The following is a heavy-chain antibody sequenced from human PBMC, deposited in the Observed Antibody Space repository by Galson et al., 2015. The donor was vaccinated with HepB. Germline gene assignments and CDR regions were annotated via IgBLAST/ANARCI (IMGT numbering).Heavy chain of an antibody. Sequence: SVKVSCKASGGTFTDYPVNWVRQAPGQGLEWMGGIVPIFGTTTYAQMFQGRLTIAADESTSTVYMELSALRSEDTAIYYCAGDSGTLTAAEGIRYWGQGTQVTVSS. CDR2: IVPIFGTT. V-gene: IGHV1-69*13. CDR1: GGTFTDYP. CDR3: AGDSGTLTAAEGIRY. J-gene: IGHJ4*02. D-gene: IGHD3-10*01.